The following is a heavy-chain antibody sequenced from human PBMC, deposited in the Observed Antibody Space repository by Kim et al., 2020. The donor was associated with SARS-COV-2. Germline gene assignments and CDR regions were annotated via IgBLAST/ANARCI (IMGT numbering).Heavy chain of an antibody. D-gene: IGHD6-13*01. CDR1: GYTFTSYY. CDR2: INPSGGST. J-gene: IGHJ6*02. CDR3: ARELSAAAVRRDYYYYGMDV. Sequence: ASVKVSCKASGYTFTSYYMHWVRQAPGQGLEWMGIINPSGGSTSYAQKFQGRVTMTRDTSTSTVYMELSSLRSEDTAVYYCARELSAAAVRRDYYYYGMDVWGQGTTVTVSS. V-gene: IGHV1-46*01.